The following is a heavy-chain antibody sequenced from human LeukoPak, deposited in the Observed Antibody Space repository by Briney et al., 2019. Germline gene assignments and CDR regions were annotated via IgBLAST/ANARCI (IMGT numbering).Heavy chain of an antibody. CDR2: MNPNSGKT. CDR3: ARVSIAGLISTDY. Sequence: ASVKVSCKASGYNFTSYDIHWVRQATGQGLEWMGWMNPNSGKTGYAQRFQGRVTMTRNTSITTAYTELSSLRSEDTAMYYCARVSIAGLISTDYWGQGTLVTVSS. J-gene: IGHJ4*02. D-gene: IGHD2-15*01. V-gene: IGHV1-8*01. CDR1: GYNFTSYD.